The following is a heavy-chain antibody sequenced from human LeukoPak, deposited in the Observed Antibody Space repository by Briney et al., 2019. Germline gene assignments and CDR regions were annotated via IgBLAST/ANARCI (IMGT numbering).Heavy chain of an antibody. CDR3: AKDSGSYYYGSGSYYIPFDY. CDR2: IIPIFGTA. Sequence: SVKVSCKASGGTFSSYAISWVRQAPGQGLEWMGGIIPIFGTANYAQKFQGRVTITADESTSTAYMELSSLRSEDTAVYYCAKDSGSYYYGSGSYYIPFDYWGQGTLVTVSS. V-gene: IGHV1-69*01. D-gene: IGHD3-10*01. J-gene: IGHJ4*02. CDR1: GGTFSSYA.